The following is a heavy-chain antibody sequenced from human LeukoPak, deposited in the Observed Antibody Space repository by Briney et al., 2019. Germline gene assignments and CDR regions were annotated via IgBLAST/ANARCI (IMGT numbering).Heavy chain of an antibody. Sequence: GGSLRLSCAASGFTFSSYAMHWVRQAPGKGLEWVAVISYDGSNKYYADSVKGRFTISRDNSKNTLYLQMNSLRAEDRAVYYCARSKWLLPYYYYYYMDVWGKGTTVTVSS. D-gene: IGHD3-22*01. CDR1: GFTFSSYA. V-gene: IGHV3-30*04. CDR3: ARSKWLLPYYYYYYMDV. J-gene: IGHJ6*03. CDR2: ISYDGSNK.